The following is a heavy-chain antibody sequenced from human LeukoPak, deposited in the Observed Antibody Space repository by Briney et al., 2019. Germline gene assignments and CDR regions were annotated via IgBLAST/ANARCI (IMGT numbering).Heavy chain of an antibody. V-gene: IGHV3-30*04. CDR1: GFIFSSYT. CDR2: ISYDGSNK. Sequence: GGSLRLSCAASGFIFSSYTMHWVRQAPGKGLEWVAVISYDGSNKYYADSVKGRFTISRDNSKNTLYLQMNSLRAEDTAVYYCAIVPGIAVTVDYWGQGTLVTVSS. J-gene: IGHJ4*02. D-gene: IGHD6-19*01. CDR3: AIVPGIAVTVDY.